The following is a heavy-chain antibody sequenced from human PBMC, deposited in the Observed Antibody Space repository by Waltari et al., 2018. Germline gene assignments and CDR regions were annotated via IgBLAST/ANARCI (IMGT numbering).Heavy chain of an antibody. CDR3: ARDEMIVVVPAAIIY. V-gene: IGHV3-30-3*01. D-gene: IGHD2-2*02. CDR2: ISYDGSNK. Sequence: QVQLVESGGGVVQPGRSLRLSCAASGFTFSSYAMHWVRQAPGKGLEWVEVISYDGSNKYYADSVKGRFTISRDNSKNTLYLQMNSLRAEDTAVYYCARDEMIVVVPAAIIYWGQGTLVTVSS. J-gene: IGHJ4*02. CDR1: GFTFSSYA.